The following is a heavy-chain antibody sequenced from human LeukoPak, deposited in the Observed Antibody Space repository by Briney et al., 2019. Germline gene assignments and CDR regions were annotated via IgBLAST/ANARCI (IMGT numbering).Heavy chain of an antibody. CDR3: AKDGVNY. V-gene: IGHV3-7*01. Sequence: PGGSLRLSCAVSGFTSSTAWLTWVRQAPGKGLERVADMRQDGSDKYYVESVKGRFFISGDIAKNSVSLHMNRLSVEDTAVYYCAKDGVNYWGQGTLVTVSS. D-gene: IGHD2-21*01. J-gene: IGHJ4*02. CDR1: GFTSSTAW. CDR2: MRQDGSDK.